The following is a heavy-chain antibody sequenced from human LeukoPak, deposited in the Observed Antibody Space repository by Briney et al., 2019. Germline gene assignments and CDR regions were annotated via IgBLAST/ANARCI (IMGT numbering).Heavy chain of an antibody. CDR2: IYTSGST. CDR1: GGSISSGSYY. V-gene: IGHV4-61*02. J-gene: IGHJ4*02. Sequence: SETLSLTCTVSGGSISSGSYYWSWIRQPAGKGLEWIGRIYTSGSTNYNPSLKSRVTISVDTSKNQFSLKLSSVTAADTAVYYCARASDFWSGYYNYFDYWGQGTLVTVSS. D-gene: IGHD3-3*01. CDR3: ARASDFWSGYYNYFDY.